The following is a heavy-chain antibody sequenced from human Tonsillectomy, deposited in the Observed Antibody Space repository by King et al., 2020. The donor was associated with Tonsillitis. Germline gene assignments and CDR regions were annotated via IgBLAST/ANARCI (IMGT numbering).Heavy chain of an antibody. CDR1: GFALKNFV. CDR2: IDGNGDRI. V-gene: IGHV3-23*04. J-gene: IGHJ6*03. CDR3: AKEGSYYMDV. Sequence: VPLVESGGGLVQPGGSLGLSCAASGFALKNFVMSWVRQAPGKGLEWVSLIDGNGDRIKYADSVKGRFTISRDNSNNTLYLQMNSLRAEDRAVYYCAKEGSYYMDVWGKGTTVTVSS.